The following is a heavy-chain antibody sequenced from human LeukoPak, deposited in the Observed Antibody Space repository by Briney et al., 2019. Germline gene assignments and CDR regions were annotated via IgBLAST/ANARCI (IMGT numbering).Heavy chain of an antibody. D-gene: IGHD6-6*01. Sequence: PGGSLRLSCAASGFTLSDYYMSWIRQAPGKGLAWVSYISSSGSTIYYADSVKGRFTISRDNAENSLHLQMKSLRAEDTSVYYCARVVHSGSSSSWWFDPWGQGALVTVSS. CDR3: ARVVHSGSSSSWWFDP. J-gene: IGHJ5*02. CDR1: GFTLSDYY. V-gene: IGHV3-11*04. CDR2: ISSSGSTI.